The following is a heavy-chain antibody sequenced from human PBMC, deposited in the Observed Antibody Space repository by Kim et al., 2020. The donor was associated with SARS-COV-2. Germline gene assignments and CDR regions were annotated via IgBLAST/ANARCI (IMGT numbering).Heavy chain of an antibody. J-gene: IGHJ4*02. Sequence: YADSVKSRFTNPRDNAKNSRYLQMNSLRAEDTAVYYCARAYSSGWAYFDYWGQGTLVTVSS. D-gene: IGHD6-19*01. V-gene: IGHV3-21*01. CDR3: ARAYSSGWAYFDY.